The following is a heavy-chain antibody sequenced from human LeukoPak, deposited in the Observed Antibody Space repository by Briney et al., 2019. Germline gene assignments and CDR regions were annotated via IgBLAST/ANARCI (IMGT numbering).Heavy chain of an antibody. CDR3: AKVSRFFGGHFDY. D-gene: IGHD3-16*01. CDR2: DSGSGDST. J-gene: IGHJ4*02. Sequence: GGSLRLSCAASGLTFSTYAMNWVRQAPGKGLELVSADSGSGDSTYYADSVKGRFTISRDNSKNTLYLQMNSLRAEDTAVYYCAKVSRFFGGHFDYWGQGALVTVSS. V-gene: IGHV3-23*01. CDR1: GLTFSTYA.